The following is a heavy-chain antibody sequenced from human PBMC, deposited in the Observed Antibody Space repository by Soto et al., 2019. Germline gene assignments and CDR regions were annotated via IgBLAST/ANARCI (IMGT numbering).Heavy chain of an antibody. CDR3: AKGSSGSRPYYFDN. Sequence: LRLSCAASGFTFSSSAMSWVRQAPGKGLEWVTAISGSGGGTYYADSVKGRFTISKDNSKNTLDLQINSLRANETAVNYCAKGSSGSRPYYFDNWGQGTLVTVSA. J-gene: IGHJ4*02. CDR2: ISGSGGGT. V-gene: IGHV3-23*01. CDR1: GFTFSSSA. D-gene: IGHD3-22*01.